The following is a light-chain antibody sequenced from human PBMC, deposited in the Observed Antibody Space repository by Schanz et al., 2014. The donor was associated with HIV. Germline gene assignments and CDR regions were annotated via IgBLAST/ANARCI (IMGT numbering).Light chain of an antibody. V-gene: IGLV2-8*01. CDR1: SSDVGGYNY. Sequence: QSALTQPPSASGSPGQSVTISCTGTSSDVGGYNYVSWYQQHPGKAPKLMIYEVSKRPSGVPDRFSGSKSGNTVSLTVSGLQAEDEADYYCSSYAGSNKAVFGGGTKLTVL. J-gene: IGLJ2*01. CDR2: EVS. CDR3: SSYAGSNKAV.